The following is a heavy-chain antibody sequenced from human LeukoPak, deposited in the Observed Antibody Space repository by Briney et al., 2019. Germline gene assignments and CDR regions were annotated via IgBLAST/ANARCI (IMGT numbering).Heavy chain of an antibody. D-gene: IGHD4-17*01. V-gene: IGHV3-21*01. CDR3: ARGGDYYYYMDV. Sequence: PGGSLRLSCAASGFTFSSYSMNWVRQAPGKGLEWVSFISSSSSYIYYADSLKGRFTISRDNAKNSLYLRMNSLGAEDTAVYYCARGGDYYYYMDVWGKGTTVTVSS. CDR1: GFTFSSYS. J-gene: IGHJ6*03. CDR2: ISSSSSYI.